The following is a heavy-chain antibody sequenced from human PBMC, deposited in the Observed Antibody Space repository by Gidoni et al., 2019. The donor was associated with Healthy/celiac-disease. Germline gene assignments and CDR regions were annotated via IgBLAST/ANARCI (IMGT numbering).Heavy chain of an antibody. CDR1: GYTLTELS. V-gene: IGHV1-24*01. D-gene: IGHD6-19*01. J-gene: IGHJ4*02. CDR3: ATTGIAVAKPLDY. CDR2: FDPEDGET. Sequence: QVQLVQSGAGVKKPGASVKVSCKVSGYTLTELSMHCVRPAPGKGLELMGGFDPEDGETIYAQKFQGRVTMTEDTSTDTAYMELSSLRSEDTAVYYGATTGIAVAKPLDYWGQGTLVTVSS.